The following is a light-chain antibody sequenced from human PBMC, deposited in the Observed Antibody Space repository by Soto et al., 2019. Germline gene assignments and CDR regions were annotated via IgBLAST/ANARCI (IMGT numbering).Light chain of an antibody. J-gene: IGKJ1*01. Sequence: DIQMTQAPSSLSASVGDRVTITCRASQGISNYLAWYQQKPGKVPKLLIYAASTLQSGVPSRFSGSGSGTDFTLTISSLQPEDVATYYCQKYNSALWTLGQGTKVDIK. CDR3: QKYNSALWT. CDR2: AAS. CDR1: QGISNY. V-gene: IGKV1-27*01.